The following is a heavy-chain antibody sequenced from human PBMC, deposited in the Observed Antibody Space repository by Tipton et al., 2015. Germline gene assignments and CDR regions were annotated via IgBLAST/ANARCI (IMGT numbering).Heavy chain of an antibody. V-gene: IGHV3-15*01. Sequence: LTCAASGFTFSNTWMSWVRQAPGKGLEWVGRIQTKTYGGTTDYAAPVKGRFTISRDDSKNTLYLQMNSLKTEDTAVYYCTSGDRTSSTRYYYYGMAVWGQGTTVSVSS. D-gene: IGHD2-2*01. CDR3: TSGDRTSSTRYYYYGMAV. CDR1: GFTFSNTW. J-gene: IGHJ6*02. CDR2: IQTKTYGGTT.